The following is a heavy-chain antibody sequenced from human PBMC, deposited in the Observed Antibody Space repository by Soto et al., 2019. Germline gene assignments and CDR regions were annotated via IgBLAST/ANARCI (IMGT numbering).Heavy chain of an antibody. CDR2: IWYDGSNK. D-gene: IGHD3-9*01. V-gene: IGHV3-33*06. J-gene: IGHJ4*02. Sequence: QVQLVESGGGVVQPGRSLRLSCAASGFTFSSYGMHWVRQAPGKGLEWVAVIWYDGSNKYYADSVKGRFTISRDNSRHTLFLQINSLRAEDTAVYYCAKEAPDWNYIDYWGQGTLVTVSS. CDR1: GFTFSSYG. CDR3: AKEAPDWNYIDY.